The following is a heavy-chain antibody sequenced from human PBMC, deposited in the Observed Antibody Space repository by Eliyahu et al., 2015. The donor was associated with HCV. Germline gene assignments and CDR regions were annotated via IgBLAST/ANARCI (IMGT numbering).Heavy chain of an antibody. CDR1: RDALRGQXW. D-gene: IGHD3-10*01. V-gene: IGHV4-4*02. Sequence: QVQLQESGPGVLHPSETLSLTCSFSRDALRGQXWWNWVRQAPGQGLEWIGRIFEAGGPTHNSLLGGRATMSLDKSNAVLSLTLTSVTAADTAVYYCARESLFYPDDRASWFFDSWGRGTLVTVSS. CDR3: ARESLFYPDDRASWFFDS. J-gene: IGHJ5*01. CDR2: IFEAGGP.